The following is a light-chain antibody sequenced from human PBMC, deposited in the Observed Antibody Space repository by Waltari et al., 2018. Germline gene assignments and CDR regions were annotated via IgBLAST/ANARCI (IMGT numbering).Light chain of an antibody. Sequence: SYVLTQPPSESVAPGPEATITCGGNNIERKSVHWYLQKPGQAPVLVVYDDSDRASGIPERFSGSKSGDTATLTISRVEAGDEADYSCQVWDGGRVVFGGGTKLTVL. J-gene: IGLJ3*02. CDR1: NIERKS. CDR2: DDS. CDR3: QVWDGGRVV. V-gene: IGLV3-21*02.